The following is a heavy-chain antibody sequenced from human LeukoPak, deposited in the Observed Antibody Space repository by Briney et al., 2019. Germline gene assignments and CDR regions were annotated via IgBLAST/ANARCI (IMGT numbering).Heavy chain of an antibody. V-gene: IGHV4-34*01. CDR2: INHSGST. CDR3: ARGSKMLGYNWFDP. D-gene: IGHD1-26*01. CDR1: GGSFSGYY. J-gene: IGHJ5*02. Sequence: SETLSLTCAVYGGSFSGYYWNWIRQPPGKGLEWIGEINHSGSTNYVPSLKSRVTISVDTSKNQFSLKLSSVTAADTAVYYCARGSKMLGYNWFDPWGQGTLVTVSS.